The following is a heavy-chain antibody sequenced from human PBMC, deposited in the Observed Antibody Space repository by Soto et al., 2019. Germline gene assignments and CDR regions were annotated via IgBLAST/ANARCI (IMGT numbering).Heavy chain of an antibody. CDR3: ARTAAAGKYYYGVDV. CDR1: GYSFTSYW. V-gene: IGHV5-51*01. CDR2: IYPGDSDT. J-gene: IGHJ6*02. Sequence: GESLKISCKGSGYSFTSYWIGWVRQMPGKGLEWMGIIYPGDSDTRYSPSFQGQVTISADKSISTAYLQWSGLKASDTAMYYCARTAAAGKYYYGVDVWGQGTTVTVS. D-gene: IGHD6-13*01.